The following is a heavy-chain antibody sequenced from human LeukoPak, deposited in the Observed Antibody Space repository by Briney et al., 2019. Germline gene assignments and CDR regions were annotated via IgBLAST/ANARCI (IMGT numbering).Heavy chain of an antibody. CDR1: GHTFTGYY. CDR3: ARQTGDSPLYYFDY. J-gene: IGHJ4*02. V-gene: IGHV1-2*02. D-gene: IGHD7-27*01. CDR2: INPNSGGT. Sequence: ASVKVSCKASGHTFTGYYMHWVRQAPGQGLEWMGWINPNSGGTNYAQKFQGRVTMTRDTSISTAYMELSRLRSDDTAVYYCARQTGDSPLYYFDYWGQGTLVTVSS.